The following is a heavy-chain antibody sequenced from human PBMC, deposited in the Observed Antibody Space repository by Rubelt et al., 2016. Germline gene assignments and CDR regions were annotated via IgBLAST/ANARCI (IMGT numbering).Heavy chain of an antibody. CDR1: GGTFSSYA. J-gene: IGHJ4*02. V-gene: IGHV1-69*01. CDR2: IIPIFGTD. D-gene: IGHD1-1*01. Sequence: QVQLVQSGAEVKKPGSSVKVSCKASGGTFSSYAISWVRQAPGQGLEWMGGIIPIFGTDNTSKKFRCRFPITGTESPRQAYMELGILSSESTPVYYCAEKAYNPYYLDSCGRGPLFT. CDR3: AEKAYNPYYLDS.